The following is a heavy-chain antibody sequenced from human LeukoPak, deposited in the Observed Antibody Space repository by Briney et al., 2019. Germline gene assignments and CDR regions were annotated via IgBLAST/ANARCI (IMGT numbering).Heavy chain of an antibody. Sequence: PSETLSLTCTVSGGSISSYYWSWIRQPPGKGLEWIGYIYYSGSTNYNPSPRSRVTISVDTSKNQFSLKLSSVTAADTAVYYCARDFFSGPGYWGQGTLVTVSS. V-gene: IGHV4-59*01. CDR1: GGSISSYY. CDR2: IYYSGST. D-gene: IGHD2/OR15-2a*01. J-gene: IGHJ4*02. CDR3: ARDFFSGPGY.